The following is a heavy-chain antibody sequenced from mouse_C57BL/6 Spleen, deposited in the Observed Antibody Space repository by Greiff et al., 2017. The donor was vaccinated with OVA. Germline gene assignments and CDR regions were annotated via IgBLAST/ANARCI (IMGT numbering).Heavy chain of an antibody. CDR1: GYTFTDYN. CDR3: ASPLTSSYYFDY. J-gene: IGHJ2*01. Sequence: EVKLMESGPELVKPGASVKMSCKASGYTFTDYNMHWVKQSHGKSLEWIGYINPNNGGTSYNQKFKGKATLTVNKSSSTAYMELRSLTSEDSAVYYCASPLTSSYYFDYWGQGTTLTVSS. CDR2: INPNNGGT. V-gene: IGHV1-22*01.